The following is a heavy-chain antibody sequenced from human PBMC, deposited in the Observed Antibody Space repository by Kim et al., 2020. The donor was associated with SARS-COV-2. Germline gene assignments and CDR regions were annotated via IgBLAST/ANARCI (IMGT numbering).Heavy chain of an antibody. V-gene: IGHV4-59*11. Sequence: SETLSLTCTVSGGSTSNHYWNWIRQTPGKGLEWIGYIYYSGDTKYNPSLKSRVTILIDTSKNEFSLKLSSVTAADTALYYCARGWAFDIWGQGTMVTVSS. CDR2: IYYSGDT. CDR3: ARGWAFDI. J-gene: IGHJ3*02. CDR1: GGSTSNHY.